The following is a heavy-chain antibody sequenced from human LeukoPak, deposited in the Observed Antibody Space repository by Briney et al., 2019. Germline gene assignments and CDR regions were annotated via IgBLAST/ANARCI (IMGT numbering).Heavy chain of an antibody. D-gene: IGHD6-19*01. CDR3: ARSSGIGWYDY. CDR2: IYSGGST. CDR1: GFTVSSNY. Sequence: PGGSLRLSCAAPGFTVSSNYMSWVRQAPGRGLEWVSAIYSGGSTYYADSVMARFTISRDNSKNTLYLLMNSLRAEDTAVYYCARSSGIGWYDYWGQGTLVTVSS. J-gene: IGHJ4*02. V-gene: IGHV3-53*01.